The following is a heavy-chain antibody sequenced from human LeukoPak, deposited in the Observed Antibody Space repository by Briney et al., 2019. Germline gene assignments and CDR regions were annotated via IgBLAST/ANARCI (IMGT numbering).Heavy chain of an antibody. J-gene: IGHJ3*02. D-gene: IGHD3-9*01. CDR1: GFTFSSFT. V-gene: IGHV3-30-3*01. CDR2: ISYDGSNK. Sequence: PGGSLRLSCAASGFTFSSFTMLWVRQAPGKGLEGVALISYDGSNKYYADSVKGRFTISRDNSKNTLYLQMNSLRPEDTSVYYCARDRVPRDYDILTGYYNRNAFDIWGQGTMVTVSS. CDR3: ARDRVPRDYDILTGYYNRNAFDI.